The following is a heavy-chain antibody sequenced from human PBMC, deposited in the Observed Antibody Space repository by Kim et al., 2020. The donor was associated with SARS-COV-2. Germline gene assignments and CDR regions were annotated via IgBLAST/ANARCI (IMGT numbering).Heavy chain of an antibody. CDR3: ARDQHVLRYFDWLFSYYGMDV. CDR1: GFTFSSYS. CDR2: ISSSSSYI. D-gene: IGHD3-9*01. J-gene: IGHJ6*02. V-gene: IGHV3-21*01. Sequence: GGSLRLSCAASGFTFSSYSMNWVRQAPGKGLEWVSSISSSSSYIYYADSVKGRFTISRDNAKNSLYLQMNSLRAEDTAVYYCARDQHVLRYFDWLFSYYGMDVWGQGTTVTVSS.